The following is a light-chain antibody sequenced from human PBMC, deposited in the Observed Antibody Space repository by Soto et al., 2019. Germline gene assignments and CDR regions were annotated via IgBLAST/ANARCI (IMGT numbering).Light chain of an antibody. Sequence: AIRMTQSPSSLSASTGDRVTITCRASQGISSYLDWYQQKPGKAPKLLIYAASTLQSGVPSRFSGSGSGTDFTLTISCLQSEDFATYYCQQYYSYPLTFGPGTKVEIK. V-gene: IGKV1-8*01. CDR1: QGISSY. J-gene: IGKJ1*01. CDR2: AAS. CDR3: QQYYSYPLT.